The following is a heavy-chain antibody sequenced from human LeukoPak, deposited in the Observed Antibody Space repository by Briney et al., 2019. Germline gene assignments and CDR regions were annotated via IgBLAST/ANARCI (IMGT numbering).Heavy chain of an antibody. V-gene: IGHV1-69*05. CDR3: ARAHKLGMRGDY. CDR2: IIPIFGTA. Sequence: SVKFSCKASGGTFSSYAISWVRQAPGQGLEWMGGIIPIFGTANYAQKFQGRVTITRNTSISTAYMELSSLRSEDTAVYYCARAHKLGMRGDYWGQGTLVTVSS. J-gene: IGHJ4*02. D-gene: IGHD7-27*01. CDR1: GGTFSSYA.